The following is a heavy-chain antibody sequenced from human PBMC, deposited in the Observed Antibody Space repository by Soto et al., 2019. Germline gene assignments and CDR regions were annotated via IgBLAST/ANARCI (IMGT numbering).Heavy chain of an antibody. V-gene: IGHV3-30*18. CDR3: AKEFFDRSGFYPSLDALVI. CDR1: GFTLGTYG. Sequence: QVQLAESGGGVVQPGRSLTITCAASGFTLGTYGMHWVRQAPGKGLEWVAVISNDGGDKYYSDSVMGRFTISRDNSKNTLFLQMNSLRAKDTAVYFCAKEFFDRSGFYPSLDALVIWGQGTVVTVSS. CDR2: ISNDGGDK. D-gene: IGHD3-22*01. J-gene: IGHJ3*02.